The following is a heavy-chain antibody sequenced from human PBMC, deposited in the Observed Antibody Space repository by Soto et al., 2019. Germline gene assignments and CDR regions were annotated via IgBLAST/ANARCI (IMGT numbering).Heavy chain of an antibody. CDR3: ARRGSTVTFTY. CDR2: ISNAGGAT. D-gene: IGHD4-17*01. Sequence: QVPLVESGGGLVKPGGSLRLSCAASGFTFSDYYMTWIRQAPGKGLEWISYISNAGGATSYADSVKGRFTISRDNAKNSLFLQMNNLRAEDTAVYYCARRGSTVTFTYWGQGTLVTVSS. V-gene: IGHV3-11*01. CDR1: GFTFSDYY. J-gene: IGHJ4*02.